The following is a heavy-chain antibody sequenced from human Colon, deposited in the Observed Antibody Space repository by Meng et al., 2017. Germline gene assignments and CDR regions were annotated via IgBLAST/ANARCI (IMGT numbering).Heavy chain of an antibody. J-gene: IGHJ3*01. Sequence: SDTLSPTCPVPGGSISSYYWSWIRQPPGKGLEWIGYIYYSGSTNYNPSLKRRVTISVDKSKNHLSLTLSSVTAADPAVYYCARGGYSGRYWARGNAFEVWGQGTMVTVSS. D-gene: IGHD1-26*01. CDR2: IYYSGST. CDR1: GGSISSYY. V-gene: IGHV4-59*01. CDR3: ARGGYSGRYWARGNAFEV.